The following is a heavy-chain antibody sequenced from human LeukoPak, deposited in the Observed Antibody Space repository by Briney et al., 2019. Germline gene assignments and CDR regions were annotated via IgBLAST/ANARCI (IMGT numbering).Heavy chain of an antibody. J-gene: IGHJ4*02. D-gene: IGHD6-6*01. CDR3: ARAANSSSYLFDY. CDR2: ISYDGSNK. Sequence: PGGSLRLSCAASGFTFSSYAMHWVRQAPGKGLEWVAVISYDGSNKYYADSVKGRFTISRDNSKNTLYLQMNSLRAEDTAVYYCARAANSSSYLFDYWGQGTLVTVSS. CDR1: GFTFSSYA. V-gene: IGHV3-30-3*01.